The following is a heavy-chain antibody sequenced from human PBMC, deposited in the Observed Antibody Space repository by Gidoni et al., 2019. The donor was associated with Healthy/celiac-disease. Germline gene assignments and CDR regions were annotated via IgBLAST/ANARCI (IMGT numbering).Heavy chain of an antibody. J-gene: IGHJ6*02. CDR2: IYYSGST. V-gene: IGHV4-59*01. CDR1: GGSISDYY. Sequence: QVQLQQEGPGLVKPSETLSLTCTASGGSISDYYRSWFRQPPVKGLECIGYIYYSGSTTYTPSLQSRVTISVDTPSPQFSLMLSSVTAADSSVYYCARVQGEYLLSNYYYYGMDVWGHGTTVTVSS. D-gene: IGHD3-3*01. CDR3: ARVQGEYLLSNYYYYGMDV.